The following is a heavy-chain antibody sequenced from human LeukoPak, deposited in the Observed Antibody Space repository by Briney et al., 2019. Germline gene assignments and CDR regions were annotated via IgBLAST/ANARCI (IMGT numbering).Heavy chain of an antibody. J-gene: IGHJ4*02. CDR1: GGSISSGGYY. V-gene: IGHV4-31*03. D-gene: IGHD3-22*01. Sequence: PSETLSLTCTVSGGSISSGGYYWSWIRQHPGKGLEWIGYIYYSGSTYYNPSLKSRVTISVDTSKNQFSLKLSSETAADTAVYYCARVNYGGDDSSGYLDYWGQGTLVTVSS. CDR3: ARVNYGGDDSSGYLDY. CDR2: IYYSGST.